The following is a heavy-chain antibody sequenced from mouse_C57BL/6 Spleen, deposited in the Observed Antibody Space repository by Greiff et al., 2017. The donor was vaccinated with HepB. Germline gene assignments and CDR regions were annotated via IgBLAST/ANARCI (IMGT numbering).Heavy chain of an antibody. CDR1: GYTFTSYW. CDR3: ALLYGYDYFDY. V-gene: IGHV1-55*01. J-gene: IGHJ2*01. Sequence: QVQLQQPGAELVKPGASVKMSCKASGYTFTSYWITWVKQRPGQGLEWIGDIYPGSGSTNYNEKFKSKATLTLDTSSSTAYMQLSSLTSADSAVYYCALLYGYDYFDYWGQGTTLTVSS. CDR2: IYPGSGST. D-gene: IGHD2-2*01.